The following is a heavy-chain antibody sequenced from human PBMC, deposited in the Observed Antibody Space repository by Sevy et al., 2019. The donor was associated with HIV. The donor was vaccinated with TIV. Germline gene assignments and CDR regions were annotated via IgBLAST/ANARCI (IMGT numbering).Heavy chain of an antibody. D-gene: IGHD2-2*02. V-gene: IGHV1-24*01. CDR3: ATATAQIVPAVIEDYYYYGMDV. Sequence: ASVKVSCKVSGYTLTELSMHWVRQAPGKGLEWMGGFDPEDGESIYAQKFQGRVTMTEDTSTDTAYMELSSLRSEDTAVYYCATATAQIVPAVIEDYYYYGMDVWGQGTTVTVSS. CDR1: GYTLTELS. J-gene: IGHJ6*02. CDR2: FDPEDGES.